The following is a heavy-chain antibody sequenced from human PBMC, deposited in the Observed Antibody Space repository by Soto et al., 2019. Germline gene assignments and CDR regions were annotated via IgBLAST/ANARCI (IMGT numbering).Heavy chain of an antibody. J-gene: IGHJ6*02. D-gene: IGHD2-15*01. CDR1: GYTFTGYY. Sequence: QVQLVQSGAEVKKPGASVKVSCKASGYTFTGYYMHWVRQAPGQGLEWMGWINPNSGGTNYAQKFQGWVTMTRDTSISTAYMELSRRRSDDTTVYYCSRTLHLSRSGGSRTLPSYYYYGMDVWGQGTTVTVSS. V-gene: IGHV1-2*04. CDR3: SRTLHLSRSGGSRTLPSYYYYGMDV. CDR2: INPNSGGT.